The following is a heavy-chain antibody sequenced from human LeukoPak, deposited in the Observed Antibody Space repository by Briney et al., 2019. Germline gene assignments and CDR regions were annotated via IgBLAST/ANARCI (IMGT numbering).Heavy chain of an antibody. D-gene: IGHD6-19*01. CDR3: ARGDSSGWYVYYYYGMDV. CDR1: GYTFTSYD. CDR2: MNPNSGNT. J-gene: IGHJ6*02. V-gene: IGHV1-8*01. Sequence: GASVKVSCKASGYTFTSYDINWVRQATGQGLEWMGWMNPNSGNTGYAQKFQGRVTMTRNTSISTAYMELSSLRSEDTAVYYCARGDSSGWYVYYYYGMDVWGQGTTVTVSS.